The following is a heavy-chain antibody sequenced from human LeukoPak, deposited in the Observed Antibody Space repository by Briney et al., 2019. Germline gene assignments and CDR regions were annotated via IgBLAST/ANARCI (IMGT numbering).Heavy chain of an antibody. CDR1: GVTFGSYA. CDR2: VSGSGFSS. J-gene: IGHJ4*02. Sequence: GGSLRLSCVASGVTFGSYAMSWVRQAPGMGLEWVSVVSGSGFSSFYADSVEGRFTISRDNSKNMVSLQMNSLRAEDTAVYYCAKGDTFGGVIHFDFWGQGSLVTVSS. CDR3: AKGDTFGGVIHFDF. V-gene: IGHV3-23*01. D-gene: IGHD3-16*01.